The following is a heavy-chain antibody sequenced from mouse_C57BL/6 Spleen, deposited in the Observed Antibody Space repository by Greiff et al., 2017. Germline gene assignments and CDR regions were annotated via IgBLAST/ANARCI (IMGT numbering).Heavy chain of an antibody. V-gene: IGHV14-3*01. J-gene: IGHJ4*01. CDR2: IDPANGNT. Sequence: EVQLQQSVAELVRPGASVKLSCTASGFNIKNTYMRWVKQRPEQGLEWIGRIDPANGNTKYAPKFQGKATITADTSSNTAYLQLSSLTSEDTAIYYCASYWDAMDYWGQGTSVTVSS. CDR1: GFNIKNTY. CDR3: ASYWDAMDY. D-gene: IGHD2-10*01.